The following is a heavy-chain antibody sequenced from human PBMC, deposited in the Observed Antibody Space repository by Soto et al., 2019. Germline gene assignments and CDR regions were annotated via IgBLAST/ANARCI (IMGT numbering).Heavy chain of an antibody. V-gene: IGHV1-18*01. Sequence: QVQLVQSGAEVKKPGASVKVSCKASGYTFTSYGISWVRQAPGQGLEWMGWISAYNGNTNYAQKLQGRVTMTTDTSTSTAYMELRSMRSDETAVYYCARDWGLECSSTSWYYYGMDVWGQGTTVTVSS. D-gene: IGHD2-2*01. CDR2: ISAYNGNT. J-gene: IGHJ6*02. CDR3: ARDWGLECSSTSWYYYGMDV. CDR1: GYTFTSYG.